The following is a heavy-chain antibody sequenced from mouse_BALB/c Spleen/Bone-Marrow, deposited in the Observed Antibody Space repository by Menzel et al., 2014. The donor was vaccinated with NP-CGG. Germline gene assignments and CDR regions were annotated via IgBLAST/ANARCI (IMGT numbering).Heavy chain of an antibody. CDR1: GFAFSSYD. J-gene: IGHJ2*01. CDR2: FSSGDNYT. CDR3: ARQGTGTGYFDY. V-gene: IGHV5-9*02. D-gene: IGHD4-1*01. Sequence: EVKVVESGGGLVKPGGSLKLSCAASGFAFSSYDMSWVRQTPEKGLEWVATFSSGDNYTYYPDSVKGRFTLSRDNARNTLYLQMTSLRSEDTAFYYCARQGTGTGYFDYWGQGTTPTVSS.